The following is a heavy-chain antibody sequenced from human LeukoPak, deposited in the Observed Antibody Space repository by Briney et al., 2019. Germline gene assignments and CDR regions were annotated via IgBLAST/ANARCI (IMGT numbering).Heavy chain of an antibody. Sequence: KPSETLSLTCTVSGGSVSSGSYYWSWIRQSPGRGLEWIGYIYYSGSTTYNPSLKSRVTISVDTSKNQFSLKLSSVTAADTAVYYCARVGDHFWSGYYGSQRGGYSYYYMDVWGKGTTVTVSS. J-gene: IGHJ6*03. CDR2: IYYSGST. D-gene: IGHD3-3*02. V-gene: IGHV4-61*01. CDR3: ARVGDHFWSGYYGSQRGGYSYYYMDV. CDR1: GGSVSSGSYY.